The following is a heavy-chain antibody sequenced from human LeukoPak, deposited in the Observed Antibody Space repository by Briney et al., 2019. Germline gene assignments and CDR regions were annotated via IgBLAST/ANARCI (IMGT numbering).Heavy chain of an antibody. Sequence: SETLSLTCTVSGYSISSGYYWGWIRQPPGKGLEWIGSIYHSGSTYYNPSLKSRVTISVDTSKNQFSLKLSSVTAADTAVYYCARGEGTYYYDSSGSHFGYWGQGTLVTVSS. J-gene: IGHJ4*02. D-gene: IGHD3-22*01. CDR3: ARGEGTYYYDSSGSHFGY. V-gene: IGHV4-38-2*02. CDR1: GYSISSGYY. CDR2: IYHSGST.